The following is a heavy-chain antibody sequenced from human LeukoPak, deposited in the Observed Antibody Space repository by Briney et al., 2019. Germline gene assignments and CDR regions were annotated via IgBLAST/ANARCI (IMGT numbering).Heavy chain of an antibody. CDR3: AKDILYYGEVDY. D-gene: IGHD4-17*01. CDR1: GFTFDNYA. CDR2: ISGSGYTT. Sequence: PGGSLRLSCAASGFTFDNYAMTWVRQAPGRGLEWISTISGSGYTTYYADSVKGRFTFSRDNSKNTLYLQMNSLRAEDTAVYYCAKDILYYGEVDYWGQGTLVTVSS. V-gene: IGHV3-23*01. J-gene: IGHJ4*02.